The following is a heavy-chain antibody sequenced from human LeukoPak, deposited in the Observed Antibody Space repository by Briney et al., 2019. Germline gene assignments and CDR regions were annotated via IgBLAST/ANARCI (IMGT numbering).Heavy chain of an antibody. D-gene: IGHD3-16*01. Sequence: PSETLSLTCTVSGGYISSRSYYWGWIPQPPGKGLEWIGSIYYSGSTYYNPFLKSRVTISVDTSKNQFSLKLSSVTAADTAVYYCARGLPIYDYVYYFDYWGQGTLVTVSS. CDR3: ARGLPIYDYVYYFDY. V-gene: IGHV4-39*01. CDR2: IYYSGST. CDR1: GGYISSRSYY. J-gene: IGHJ4*02.